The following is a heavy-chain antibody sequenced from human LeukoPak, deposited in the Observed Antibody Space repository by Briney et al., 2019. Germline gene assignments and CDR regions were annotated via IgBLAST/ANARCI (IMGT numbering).Heavy chain of an antibody. CDR3: ARDNRHYYDSSGYFRRHYYYGMDV. Sequence: PGGSLRLSCAASGFTFSSYSMNWVRQAPGKGLEWVSSISSSSSYIYYADSVKGRFTNSRDNAKNSLYLQMNSLRAEDTAVYYCARDNRHYYDSSGYFRRHYYYGMDVWGQGTTVTVSS. V-gene: IGHV3-21*01. CDR2: ISSSSSYI. CDR1: GFTFSSYS. D-gene: IGHD3-22*01. J-gene: IGHJ6*02.